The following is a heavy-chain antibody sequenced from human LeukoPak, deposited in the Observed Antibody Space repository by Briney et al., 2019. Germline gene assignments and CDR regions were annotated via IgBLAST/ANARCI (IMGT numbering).Heavy chain of an antibody. CDR1: GYTFTSYG. CDR2: ISAYNGNT. Sequence: ASVKVSCKASGYTFTSYGISWVRQAPGQGLEWMGWISAYNGNTNHAQKLQGRVTMTTDTSTSTAYMELRSLRSDDTAVYYCATSGPEIVATMPDYWGQGTLVTVSS. D-gene: IGHD5-12*01. J-gene: IGHJ4*02. CDR3: ATSGPEIVATMPDY. V-gene: IGHV1-18*01.